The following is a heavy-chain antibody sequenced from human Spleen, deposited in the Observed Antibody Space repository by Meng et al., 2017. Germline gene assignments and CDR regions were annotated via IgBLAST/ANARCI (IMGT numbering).Heavy chain of an antibody. CDR3: ASVLRVTTNAFDI. D-gene: IGHD3-3*01. CDR2: INAYNGNT. J-gene: IGHJ3*02. Sequence: QVQLVPSGAEVRKPGASVKCSWKASGYTFTSYGISWVRQAPGQGLEWMGSINAYNGNTNYAQKLQGRVTMTTDTSTSTAYMELRSLRSDDTAVYYCASVLRVTTNAFDIWGQGTMVTVSS. V-gene: IGHV1-18*01. CDR1: GYTFTSYG.